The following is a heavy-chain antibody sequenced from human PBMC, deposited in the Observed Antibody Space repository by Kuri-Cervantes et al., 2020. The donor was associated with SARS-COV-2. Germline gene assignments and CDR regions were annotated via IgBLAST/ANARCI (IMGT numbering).Heavy chain of an antibody. CDR2: ITGSGCGV. V-gene: IGHV3-11*04. CDR3: ARLGITDSFDY. D-gene: IGHD1-20*01. J-gene: IGHJ4*02. CDR1: GFTFSDYS. Sequence: GESLKISCAASGFTFSDYSMSWIRQAPGKGLEWVSYITGSGCGVYYADSVKGRFTISRDNAKNSLYLQMNSLRAEDTAVYYCARLGITDSFDYWGQGTLVTVSS.